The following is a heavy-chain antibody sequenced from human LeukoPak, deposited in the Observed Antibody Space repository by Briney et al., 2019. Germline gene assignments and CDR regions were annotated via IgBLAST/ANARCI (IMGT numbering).Heavy chain of an antibody. D-gene: IGHD3-22*01. CDR3: ARPYDSSGYYIRGAFDI. Sequence: SETLSLTCTVSGGSISSGSYYWSWIRQPAGKGLEWIGRIYTSGSTNYNPSLESRVTISVDTSKNQFSLRLSSVTAADTAVYYCARPYDSSGYYIRGAFDIWGQGAMVTVS. V-gene: IGHV4-61*02. CDR1: GGSISSGSYY. J-gene: IGHJ3*02. CDR2: IYTSGST.